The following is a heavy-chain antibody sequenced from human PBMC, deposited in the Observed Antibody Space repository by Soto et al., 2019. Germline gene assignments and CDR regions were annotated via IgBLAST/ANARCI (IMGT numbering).Heavy chain of an antibody. CDR2: IYYSGST. CDR3: ATLHDSSSWTTAMDY. Sequence: SETLALTCTVSGGSISSYYWSWIRQPPGKGLEWIGYIYYSGSTNYNPSLKSRVTISVDTSKNQFSLKLSSVTAADTAVYYCATLHDSSSWTTAMDYWGQGTLVTVSS. V-gene: IGHV4-59*08. D-gene: IGHD6-13*01. CDR1: GGSISSYY. J-gene: IGHJ4*02.